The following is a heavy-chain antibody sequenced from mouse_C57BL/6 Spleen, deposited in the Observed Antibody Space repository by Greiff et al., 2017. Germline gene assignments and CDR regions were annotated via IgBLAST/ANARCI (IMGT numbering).Heavy chain of an antibody. J-gene: IGHJ1*03. CDR2: IDPSDSYT. CDR3: ARGLYYYGGRYVDV. D-gene: IGHD1-1*01. V-gene: IGHV1-50*01. CDR1: GYTFTSYW. Sequence: QVQLQQPGAELVKPGASVKLSCKASGYTFTSYWMQWVKQRPGQGLEWIGEIDPSDSYTNYNQKFKGKATLTVDTSSSTAYMQLSSLTSEDSAVYYCARGLYYYGGRYVDVWGTGTTVTVSS.